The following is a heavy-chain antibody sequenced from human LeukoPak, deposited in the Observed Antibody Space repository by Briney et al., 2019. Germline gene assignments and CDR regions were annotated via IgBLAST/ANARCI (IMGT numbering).Heavy chain of an antibody. Sequence: PGGSLRLSCAASGFTFSTYSMNWLRLAPGKGLEWVSSISPDSNYKYYVDSVKGRFTISRDNAKSSLYLQMNSLRAEDTAVYYCVRGGCRGFDYEYWGQGTLVTVSS. V-gene: IGHV3-21*01. CDR2: ISPDSNYK. CDR1: GFTFSTYS. J-gene: IGHJ4*02. D-gene: IGHD5-12*01. CDR3: VRGGCRGFDYEY.